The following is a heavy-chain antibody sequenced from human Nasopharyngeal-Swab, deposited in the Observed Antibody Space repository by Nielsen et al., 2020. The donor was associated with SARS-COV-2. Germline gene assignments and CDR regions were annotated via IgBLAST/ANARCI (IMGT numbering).Heavy chain of an antibody. V-gene: IGHV3-23*01. CDR1: GFTFSSYA. CDR3: AKDSYGAAGGYWFDP. Sequence: GESLKISCAASGFTFSSYAMSWVRQAPGKGLEWVSAISGSGGSTYYADSVKGRFTISRDNSRKTLYLQMNSLRAEDTAEYYCAKDSYGAAGGYWFDPWGQGTLVTVSS. CDR2: ISGSGGST. D-gene: IGHD5-18*01. J-gene: IGHJ5*02.